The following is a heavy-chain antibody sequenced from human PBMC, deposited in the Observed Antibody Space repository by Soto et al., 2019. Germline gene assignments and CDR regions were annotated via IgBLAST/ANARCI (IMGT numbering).Heavy chain of an antibody. CDR1: GFTFTSYW. CDR3: ARGPRTDPYYFDY. Sequence: HPGGSLRLSCAASGFTFTSYWMHWVRQAPGKGLVWVSRVNSDGSSTYYGDSVKGRFTISRDNAENTVHLQMNILRAEDTAVYYCARGPRTDPYYFDYWGQGTVVTVSS. V-gene: IGHV3-74*01. J-gene: IGHJ4*02. CDR2: VNSDGSST. D-gene: IGHD3-10*01.